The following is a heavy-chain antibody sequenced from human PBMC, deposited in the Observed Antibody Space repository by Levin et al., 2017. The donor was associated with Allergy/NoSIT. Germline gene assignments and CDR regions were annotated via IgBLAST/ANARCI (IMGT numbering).Heavy chain of an antibody. V-gene: IGHV3-7*04. CDR2: IKQDGSEK. Sequence: RGESLKISCAASGFTFSTYWMSWVRQAPGKGLEWVANIKQDGSEKYYVDSVKGRFTISRDNAKNSLYLQMNSLRAEDTAVYYCARDLYYGSGRNYWGQGTLVTVSS. D-gene: IGHD3-10*01. CDR3: ARDLYYGSGRNY. J-gene: IGHJ4*02. CDR1: GFTFSTYW.